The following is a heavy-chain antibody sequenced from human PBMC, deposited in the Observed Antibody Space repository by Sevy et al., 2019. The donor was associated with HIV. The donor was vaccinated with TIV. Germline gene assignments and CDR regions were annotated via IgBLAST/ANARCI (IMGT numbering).Heavy chain of an antibody. Sequence: GGSLRLSCAASGFTFSNVWMSWVRQAPGKGLEWVGRIKRKTDGGTTDYAAPVKGRFSISRDDSKNTLYLEMNSLKTEDTAVYYCTTDHPRDGEDAFDMWGQRTKVTVSS. CDR2: IKRKTDGGTT. V-gene: IGHV3-15*01. CDR1: GFTFSNVW. CDR3: TTDHPRDGEDAFDM. J-gene: IGHJ3*02.